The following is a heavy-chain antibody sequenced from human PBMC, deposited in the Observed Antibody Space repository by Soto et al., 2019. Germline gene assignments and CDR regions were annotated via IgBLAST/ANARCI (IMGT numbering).Heavy chain of an antibody. J-gene: IGHJ4*02. V-gene: IGHV3-30*18. CDR2: ISYDGSNK. CDR3: AKGNVVVTAIQRDY. Sequence: QVQLVESGGGVVQPGRSLRLSCAASGFTFSSYGMHWVRQAPGKGLEWVAVISYDGSNKYYADSVKGRFTISRDNSKNTMYLQMNSLRAEDTAVYYCAKGNVVVTAIQRDYWGQGTLVTVSS. CDR1: GFTFSSYG. D-gene: IGHD2-21*02.